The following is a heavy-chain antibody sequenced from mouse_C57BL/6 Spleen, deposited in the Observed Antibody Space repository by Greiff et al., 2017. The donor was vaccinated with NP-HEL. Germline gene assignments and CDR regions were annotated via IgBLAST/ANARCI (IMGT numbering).Heavy chain of an antibody. Sequence: EVKLQESGPGLVKPSQSLSLTCSVTGYSITSGYYWNWIRQFPGNKLEWMGYISYDGSNNYNPSLKNRISITRDTSKNQFFLKLNSVTTEDTATYYCARGDGSSPAWFAYWGQGTLVTVSA. CDR3: ARGDGSSPAWFAY. CDR2: ISYDGSN. CDR1: GYSITSGYY. D-gene: IGHD1-1*01. V-gene: IGHV3-6*01. J-gene: IGHJ3*01.